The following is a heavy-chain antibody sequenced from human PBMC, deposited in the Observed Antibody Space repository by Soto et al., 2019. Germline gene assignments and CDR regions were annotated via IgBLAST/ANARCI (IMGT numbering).Heavy chain of an antibody. Sequence: EVQLLESGGGLEQPGVSLRLSCAASGFTFSSYAMSWVRQAPGKGLEWVSVISGSGDSTYYADSVKGRFTISRDNSKNTLYLQMNSLGAEDTAVYYCAKGLLGGADRFFDNWGQGTLVTVSS. CDR2: ISGSGDST. D-gene: IGHD1-26*01. V-gene: IGHV3-23*01. CDR3: AKGLLGGADRFFDN. CDR1: GFTFSSYA. J-gene: IGHJ4*02.